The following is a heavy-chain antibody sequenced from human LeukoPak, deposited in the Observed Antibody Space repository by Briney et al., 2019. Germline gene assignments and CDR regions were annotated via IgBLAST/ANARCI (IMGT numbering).Heavy chain of an antibody. V-gene: IGHV1-69*01. Sequence: ASVKVSCKASGGTFSSYAISWVRQAPGQGLEWMGGIVPIFGTANYAQKFQGRVTITADESTSTAYMELSSLRSEDTAVYYCARDRRRYCSGGSCYSEFDYWGQGTLVTVSS. CDR1: GGTFSSYA. J-gene: IGHJ4*02. CDR2: IVPIFGTA. D-gene: IGHD2-15*01. CDR3: ARDRRRYCSGGSCYSEFDY.